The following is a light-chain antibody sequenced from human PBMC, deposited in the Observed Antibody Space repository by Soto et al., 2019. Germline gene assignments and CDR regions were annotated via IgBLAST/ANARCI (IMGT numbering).Light chain of an antibody. Sequence: IVLTQSPGTLSLSPGERATLSCRASQSVSSSYLAWYQQKPGQAPRLLIYGASTRATGIPDRFSGSASGTDFTLTISRLDPEDFAVYYCQQYDRSVPGLTFGPGTKVDIK. CDR2: GAS. V-gene: IGKV3-20*01. CDR1: QSVSSSY. CDR3: QQYDRSVPGLT. J-gene: IGKJ3*01.